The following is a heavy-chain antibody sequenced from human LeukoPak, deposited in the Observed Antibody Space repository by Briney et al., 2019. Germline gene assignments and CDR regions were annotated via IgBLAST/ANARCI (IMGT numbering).Heavy chain of an antibody. CDR2: IYHSGST. Sequence: PSETLSLTCAVSGGSISSSNWWSWVRQPPGKGLEWIGEIYHSGSTNYNPSLKSRVTISVDKSKNQFSLKLSSVTAADTAVYYCARDGAGAKGAFDIWGQGTMVTVSS. V-gene: IGHV4-4*02. D-gene: IGHD1-14*01. CDR1: GGSISSSNW. CDR3: ARDGAGAKGAFDI. J-gene: IGHJ3*02.